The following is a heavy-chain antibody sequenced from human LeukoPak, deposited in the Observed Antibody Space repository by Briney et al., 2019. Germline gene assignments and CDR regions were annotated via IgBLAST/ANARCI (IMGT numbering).Heavy chain of an antibody. Sequence: GESLKISCKGSGYSFTSYWIGWVRQMPGKGLEWMGIIYPGDPDTRYSPSFQGQVTISADKSISTAYLQWSSLKASDTAMYYCARHYADSSGYYYGEAFDIWGQGTMVTVSS. V-gene: IGHV5-51*01. CDR3: ARHYADSSGYYYGEAFDI. CDR2: IYPGDPDT. CDR1: GYSFTSYW. J-gene: IGHJ3*02. D-gene: IGHD3-22*01.